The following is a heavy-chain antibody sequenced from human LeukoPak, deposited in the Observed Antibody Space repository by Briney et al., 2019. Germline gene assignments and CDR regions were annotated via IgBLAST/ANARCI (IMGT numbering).Heavy chain of an antibody. CDR2: IKQDGSVE. CDR3: ARWAGVTDY. D-gene: IGHD5-18*01. Sequence: GGSLRLSCAASGFTFENYWMSWVRQAPGKGPEWVANIKQDGSVEHYLASVKGRFTISRDNAKNSLILQMNSLRAEDTAVYYCARWAGVTDYWGQGTLVTVSS. J-gene: IGHJ4*02. V-gene: IGHV3-7*01. CDR1: GFTFENYW.